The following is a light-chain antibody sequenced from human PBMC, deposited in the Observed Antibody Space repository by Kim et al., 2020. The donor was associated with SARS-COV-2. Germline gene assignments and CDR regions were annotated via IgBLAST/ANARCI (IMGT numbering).Light chain of an antibody. V-gene: IGKV1-5*03. Sequence: SASIGDRVTITCRASQSISDWLAWYQQKPGKAPKLLIYKASTLESGVPSRFSGSGSGTEFTLTISSLQPDDFATYYCQQYNSYRTFGQGTKVDIK. CDR2: KAS. J-gene: IGKJ1*01. CDR3: QQYNSYRT. CDR1: QSISDW.